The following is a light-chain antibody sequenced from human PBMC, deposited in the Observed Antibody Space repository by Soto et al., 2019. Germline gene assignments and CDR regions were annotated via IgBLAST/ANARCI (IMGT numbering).Light chain of an antibody. V-gene: IGKV1-39*01. CDR1: QSISNL. Sequence: DIQMTQSPSSLSASVGDRVTITCRASQSISNLLNWYQQKPGKAPKLLIFAASSLQSGVPSRFSGGGSGTDFTLTISSLQPEDFATYYCQQYNSYSPWTFGQGTKVDIK. CDR3: QQYNSYSPWT. CDR2: AAS. J-gene: IGKJ1*01.